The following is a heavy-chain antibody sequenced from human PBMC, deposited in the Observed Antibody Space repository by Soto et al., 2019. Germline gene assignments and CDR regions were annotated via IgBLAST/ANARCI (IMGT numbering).Heavy chain of an antibody. CDR3: ARRKVGFWSGLYYFDY. V-gene: IGHV1-69*01. Sequence: QVQLVQSGAEVKKPGSSVKVSCKASGGTFSSYAISWVRQAPGQGLEWMGGIIPIFGTANYAHKFQGRVTITADESTSTAYMELSSLRSEDTAVYYCARRKVGFWSGLYYFDYWGQGTLVTVSS. D-gene: IGHD3-3*01. CDR2: IIPIFGTA. J-gene: IGHJ4*02. CDR1: GGTFSSYA.